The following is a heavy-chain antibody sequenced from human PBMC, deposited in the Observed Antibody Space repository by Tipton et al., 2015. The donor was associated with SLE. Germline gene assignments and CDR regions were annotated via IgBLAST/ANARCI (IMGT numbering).Heavy chain of an antibody. Sequence: TLSLTCTVSGGSMRGYYWNWIRQPPGKELEWIGNLYIGGSTNYNPSLKSRVTMLVDTSKNQFSLKLRSVAAADTAVYYCVRDSYSANWGSEAFDIWGQGTLVTVS. V-gene: IGHV4-4*08. CDR3: VRDSYSANWGSEAFDI. D-gene: IGHD7-27*01. CDR1: GGSMRGYY. CDR2: LYIGGST. J-gene: IGHJ3*02.